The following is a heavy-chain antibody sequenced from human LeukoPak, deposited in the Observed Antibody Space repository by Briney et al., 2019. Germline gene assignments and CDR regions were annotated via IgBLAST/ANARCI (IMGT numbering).Heavy chain of an antibody. CDR2: IYYSGST. V-gene: IGHV4-59*01. J-gene: IGHJ4*02. CDR1: GGSISSYY. D-gene: IGHD6-19*01. Sequence: PSETLSLTCTVSGGSISSYYWSWIRQPPGKGLEWIGYIYYSGSTNYNPSLKSRVTISVDTSKNQFSLKLSSVTAADTAVYYCARLRRGGWYAISHFDYWGQGTLVTVSS. CDR3: ARLRRGGWYAISHFDY.